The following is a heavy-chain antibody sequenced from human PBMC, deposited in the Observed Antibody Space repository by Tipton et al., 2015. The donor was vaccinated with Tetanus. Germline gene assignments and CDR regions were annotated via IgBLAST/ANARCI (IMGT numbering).Heavy chain of an antibody. D-gene: IGHD3-22*01. CDR1: GYTFTGYY. Sequence: QLVQSGAEVKKPGASVKVSCKASGYTFTGYYIYWVRQAPGQGLEWMGWIDPNSGGTVYAQKFQGRVTMTRKTSISTAYMGLRSLRSDDTAVYYCARDRGDYIYYGMDVWGPGTTVTVS. V-gene: IGHV1-2*02. CDR2: IDPNSGGT. CDR3: ARDRGDYIYYGMDV. J-gene: IGHJ6*02.